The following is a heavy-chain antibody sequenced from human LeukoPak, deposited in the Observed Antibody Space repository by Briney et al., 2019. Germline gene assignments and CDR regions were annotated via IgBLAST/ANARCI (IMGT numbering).Heavy chain of an antibody. Sequence: GASVKVSCKASGGTFSSYAISWVRQAPGQGLEWMGRIIPILGIANYAQKFQGRVTITADKSTSTAYMELSSLRSEDTAVYYCARDPDIVATTNFDHWGQGTLVTVSS. CDR3: ARDPDIVATTNFDH. CDR1: GGTFSSYA. J-gene: IGHJ4*02. D-gene: IGHD5-12*01. V-gene: IGHV1-69*04. CDR2: IIPILGIA.